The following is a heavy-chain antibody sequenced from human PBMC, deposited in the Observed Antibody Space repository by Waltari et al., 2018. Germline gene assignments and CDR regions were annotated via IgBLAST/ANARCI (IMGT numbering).Heavy chain of an antibody. J-gene: IGHJ4*02. CDR3: ARVSNSFDWLSYQAKYYFDY. D-gene: IGHD3-9*01. CDR2: IYYSGST. CDR1: GGSISSHY. V-gene: IGHV4-59*11. Sequence: QVQLQESGPGLVKPSETLSLTCTVSGGSISSHYWSWIRQPPGKGLEWIGYIYYSGSTNSNPSLKSRVTISVDTSKNQFSLKLSSVTAADTAVYYCARVSNSFDWLSYQAKYYFDYWGQGTLVTVSS.